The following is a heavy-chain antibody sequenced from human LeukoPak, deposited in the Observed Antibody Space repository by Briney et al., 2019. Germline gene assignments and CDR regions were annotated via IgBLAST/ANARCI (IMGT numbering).Heavy chain of an antibody. V-gene: IGHV3-7*01. CDR1: GFSFSSYW. Sequence: GGPLRLSCAASGFSFSSYWMTWVRQAPGKGLEWVANINQHGSETYYVDSVKGRFTISRDNAKNSLFLQMNSLTGEDTAVYYCARGGLYRYGGTSGDYWGQGTLVTVSS. D-gene: IGHD5-18*01. CDR2: INQHGSET. CDR3: ARGGLYRYGGTSGDY. J-gene: IGHJ4*02.